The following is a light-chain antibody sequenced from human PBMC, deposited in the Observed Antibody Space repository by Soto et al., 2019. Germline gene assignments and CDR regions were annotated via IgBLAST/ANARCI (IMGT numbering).Light chain of an antibody. CDR1: QGIRND. Sequence: IQMTQSPSSLSASVGDRVTITCRASQGIRNDLGWYQQKPGKAPKLLICAASSLQSGVPSRFSGDGSGTDFTLTIDSLQPEDFATYYCQQSYSAPLTFGGGTKVEIK. V-gene: IGKV1-39*01. CDR3: QQSYSAPLT. CDR2: AAS. J-gene: IGKJ4*01.